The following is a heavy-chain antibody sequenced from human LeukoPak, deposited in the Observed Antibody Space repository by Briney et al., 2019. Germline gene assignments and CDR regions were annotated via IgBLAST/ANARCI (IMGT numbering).Heavy chain of an antibody. D-gene: IGHD3-10*01. V-gene: IGHV4-59*01. J-gene: IGHJ4*02. Sequence: SETLSLTCTVSGGSISTYYWTWIRQPPGKGLEWIGYIYYSGSTNYNSSLKSRVTISVDTSKNQFSLKLTSVTAADTAVYYCARAPYYSSYYFDYWGQGTLVTVSS. CDR3: ARAPYYSSYYFDY. CDR1: GGSISTYY. CDR2: IYYSGST.